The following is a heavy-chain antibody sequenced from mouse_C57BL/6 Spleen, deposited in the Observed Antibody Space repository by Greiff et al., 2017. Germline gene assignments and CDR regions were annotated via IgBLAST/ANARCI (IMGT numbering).Heavy chain of an antibody. CDR2: IYPRSGNT. V-gene: IGHV1-81*01. J-gene: IGHJ4*01. CDR3: ARSGTPYYDAMDD. CDR1: GYTFTSYG. Sequence: QVQLQQSGAELARPGASVKLSCKASGYTFTSYGISWVKQRTGQGLEWIGEIYPRSGNTYYNEKFKGKATLTADKASSTAYMELRSLTSEDSAVDFCARSGTPYYDAMDDWGQGASVTFSS. D-gene: IGHD4-1*01.